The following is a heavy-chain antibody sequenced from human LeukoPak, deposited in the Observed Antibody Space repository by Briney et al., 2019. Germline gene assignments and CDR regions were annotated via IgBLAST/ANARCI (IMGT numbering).Heavy chain of an antibody. CDR1: GFTFSRFS. J-gene: IGHJ5*02. CDR3: ARFTRGFDP. CDR2: ISSSSSTI. V-gene: IGHV3-48*01. Sequence: GGSLRLSRAASGFTFSRFSMNWVRQAPGKGLEWVSYISSSSSTIYYADSVKGRFTISRDNAKNSLYLQMNSLRAEDTAVYYCARFTRGFDPWGQGTLVTVSS.